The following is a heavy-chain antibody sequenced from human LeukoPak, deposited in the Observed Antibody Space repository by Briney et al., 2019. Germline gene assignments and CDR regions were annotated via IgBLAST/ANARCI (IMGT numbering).Heavy chain of an antibody. CDR3: ARNMYYYGSGNYGVPNWFDP. CDR2: INHSGST. J-gene: IGHJ5*02. CDR1: GVSFSGYN. Sequence: KPSETLSLTCAVYGVSFSGYNWSWIRQPPGKGLEWIGEINHSGSTNYNPSLKSRVTISVDTSKNQLSLKLSSVTAADTSVYYCARNMYYYGSGNYGVPNWFDPWGQGTLFTVSS. V-gene: IGHV4-34*01. D-gene: IGHD3-10*01.